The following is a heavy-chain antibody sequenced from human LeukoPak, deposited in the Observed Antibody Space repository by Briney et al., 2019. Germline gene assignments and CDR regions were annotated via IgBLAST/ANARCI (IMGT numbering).Heavy chain of an antibody. CDR1: NGSMTNNY. V-gene: IGHV4-59*12. CDR3: ARVVGNTNFDS. CDR2: IYHSGST. D-gene: IGHD2-21*01. Sequence: PSETLSLTCTVSNGSMTNNYWSWIRQPPGKGLEWIGEIYHSGSTNYNPSLKSRVTISVDKSKSHFSLKVTSVTAADTAVYYCARVVGNTNFDSWGQGALVTVSS. J-gene: IGHJ4*02.